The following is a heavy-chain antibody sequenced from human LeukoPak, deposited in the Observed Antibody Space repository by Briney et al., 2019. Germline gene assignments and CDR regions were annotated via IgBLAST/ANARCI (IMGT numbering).Heavy chain of an antibody. J-gene: IGHJ4*02. CDR1: GFTFDEYA. CDR2: ISGDGNKK. V-gene: IGHV3-43*02. CDR3: AKDMGPLGTIWLDY. D-gene: IGHD3-3*01. Sequence: PGGSLRLSCVASGFTFDEYAMHWVRQAPGKSLEGGSLISGDGNKKYYADSVKGRFTISRDNSKNSLYLQVNSLRTEDTALYYCAKDMGPLGTIWLDYWGQGTLVSVSS.